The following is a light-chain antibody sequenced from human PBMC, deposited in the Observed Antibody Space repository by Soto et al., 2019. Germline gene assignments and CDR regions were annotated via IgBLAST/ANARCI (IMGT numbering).Light chain of an antibody. CDR2: RAS. CDR1: QSVSYSSNNKNY. CDR3: QQYYSIPLT. V-gene: IGKV4-1*01. Sequence: DIVMTQSPDSLAVSLGERATINCKSSQSVSYSSNNKNYLAWYQRKPGQPPKLLIYRASTRESGVPDRFSGSGSGTDFTLTISSLQAEDVAVYYCQQYYSIPLTFGGGTKVEIK. J-gene: IGKJ4*01.